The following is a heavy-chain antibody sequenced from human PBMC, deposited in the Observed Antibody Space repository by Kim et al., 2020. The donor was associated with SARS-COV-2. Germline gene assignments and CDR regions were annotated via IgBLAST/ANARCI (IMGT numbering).Heavy chain of an antibody. D-gene: IGHD3-22*01. Sequence: ADSVKGRFTISRDNSKNTLYLQMNSRRAEDTAVYYCAKMGYYDSSGYPYWGQGTLVTVSS. J-gene: IGHJ4*02. V-gene: IGHV3-23*01. CDR3: AKMGYYDSSGYPY.